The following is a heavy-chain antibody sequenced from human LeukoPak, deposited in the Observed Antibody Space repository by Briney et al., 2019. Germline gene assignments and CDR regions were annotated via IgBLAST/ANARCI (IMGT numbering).Heavy chain of an antibody. CDR1: GYTFTSYG. CDR2: ISAYNGNT. CDR3: AREYYYGSGSYYNVPYYYYYGMDV. V-gene: IGHV1-18*01. D-gene: IGHD3-10*01. Sequence: GASVKVSCKASGYTFTSYGISWVRQAPGQGLEWMGWISAYNGNTNYAQKLQGRVTMTTDTSTNTAYMELRSLRSDDTAVYYCAREYYYGSGSYYNVPYYYYYGMDVWGQGTTVTVSS. J-gene: IGHJ6*02.